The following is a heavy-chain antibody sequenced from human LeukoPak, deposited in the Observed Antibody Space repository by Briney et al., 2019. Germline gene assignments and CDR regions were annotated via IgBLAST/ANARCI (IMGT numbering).Heavy chain of an antibody. V-gene: IGHV3-74*01. D-gene: IGHD5-18*01. CDR1: GFTFDDHA. Sequence: GGSLRLSCTASGFTFDDHAMHWVRQAPGKGLVWLSRISSDGTTTNYADSVKGRFTISRDNAKNTLDLQMNSLRAEDTAVYYCAKADTTMARAFDIWGHGTMVTVSS. CDR2: ISSDGTTT. CDR3: AKADTTMARAFDI. J-gene: IGHJ3*02.